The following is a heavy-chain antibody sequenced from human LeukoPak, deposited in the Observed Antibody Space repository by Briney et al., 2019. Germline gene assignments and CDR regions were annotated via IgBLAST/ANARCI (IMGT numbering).Heavy chain of an antibody. CDR1: GFTFSSYG. V-gene: IGHV3-23*01. Sequence: PGGSLRLSCAASGFTFSSYGMSWVRQAPGKGLEWVSAISGSGGSTYYADSVKGRFTISRDNSKNTLYLQMNSLRAEDTAVYYRAKRGPITGTTMGGNWFDPWGQGTLVTVSS. J-gene: IGHJ5*02. D-gene: IGHD1-20*01. CDR2: ISGSGGST. CDR3: AKRGPITGTTMGGNWFDP.